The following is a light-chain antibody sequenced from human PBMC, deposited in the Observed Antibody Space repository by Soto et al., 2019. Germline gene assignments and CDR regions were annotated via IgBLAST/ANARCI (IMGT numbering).Light chain of an antibody. V-gene: IGKV1-39*01. CDR1: QNISSY. Sequence: DIQMTQSPSSLSASVGDRVTITCRASQNISSYLNWYQQKPGKAPKLLIYAASSLQSGVPSRFSGSGSGTDFTLTISSLQPEDFATYYCQQSYSTPRSTFGPGTKVDIK. CDR2: AAS. J-gene: IGKJ3*01. CDR3: QQSYSTPRST.